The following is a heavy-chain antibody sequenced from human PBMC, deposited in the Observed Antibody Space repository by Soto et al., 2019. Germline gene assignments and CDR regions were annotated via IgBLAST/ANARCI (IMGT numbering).Heavy chain of an antibody. V-gene: IGHV4-31*03. CDR2: IYYSGST. CDR3: ARDFCISTSCYFDY. Sequence: QVQLQESGPGLVKPSQTLSLTGTVSGGSISRGGYYWSWIRQHPGKGLEWIGYIYYSGSTYYNPSLKSRVTISVDTSKTQFSLKLSSVTAADTAVYYCARDFCISTSCYFDYLGQGTLVTVSS. CDR1: GGSISRGGYY. D-gene: IGHD2-2*01. J-gene: IGHJ4*02.